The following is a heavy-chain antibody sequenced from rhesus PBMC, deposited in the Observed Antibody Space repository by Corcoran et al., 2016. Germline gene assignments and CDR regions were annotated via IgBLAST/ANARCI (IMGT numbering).Heavy chain of an antibody. J-gene: IGHJ4*01. V-gene: IGHV4S19*01. CDR3: ARGATARRYYFDY. Sequence: QVQLQESGPGLVTPSETLSLTCAVSGGSIRSSNWWSWIRQPPGKVLEWIGYLSGSSGSTYYNPSLKSRGTISKDTSKNQFSRKLRSVTAADTAVYYCARGATARRYYFDYWGQGVLVTVSS. CDR2: LSGSSGST. CDR1: GGSIRSSNW. D-gene: IGHD5-36*01.